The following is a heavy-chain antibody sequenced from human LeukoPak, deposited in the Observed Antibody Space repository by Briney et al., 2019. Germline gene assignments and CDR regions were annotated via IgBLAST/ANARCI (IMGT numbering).Heavy chain of an antibody. CDR3: ARDRVIAAAGSFDY. V-gene: IGHV1-46*01. Sequence: ASVKVSCKASGYTFTSYYMHWVRQAPGQVLEWMGIINPTGGSTTYAQRVQGRVTMTRDTSTSTVYMELRSLRSEDTAVYYCARDRVIAAAGSFDYWGQGTLVTVSS. D-gene: IGHD6-13*01. J-gene: IGHJ4*02. CDR1: GYTFTSYY. CDR2: INPTGGST.